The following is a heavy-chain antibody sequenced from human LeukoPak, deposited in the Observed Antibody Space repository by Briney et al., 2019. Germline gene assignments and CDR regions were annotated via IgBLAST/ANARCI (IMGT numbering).Heavy chain of an antibody. Sequence: SETVSLTCTVSGGSISSHYWSWIRQPPGKGLEWIGYIYYSGSTNYNPSLKSRVTISVDTSKNQFSLKLSSVTAADTAVYYCARGGGGDYYYYYYMDVWGKGTTVTVSS. V-gene: IGHV4-59*11. CDR1: GGSISSHY. CDR2: IYYSGST. D-gene: IGHD3-16*01. J-gene: IGHJ6*03. CDR3: ARGGGGDYYYYYYMDV.